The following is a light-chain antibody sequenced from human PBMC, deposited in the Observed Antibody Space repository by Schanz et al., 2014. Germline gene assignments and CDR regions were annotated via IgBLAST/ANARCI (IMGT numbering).Light chain of an antibody. CDR3: SSYTSSSTPVV. CDR1: SSDVGGYDY. J-gene: IGLJ2*01. V-gene: IGLV2-14*03. CDR2: DVS. Sequence: QSALTQPASVSGSPGQSITISCTGTSSDVGGYDYVSWYQHHPGKAPKLMIFDVSNRPSGVSNRFSGSKSGNTASLTISGLQAEDEADYYCSSYTSSSTPVVFGGGTKVTVL.